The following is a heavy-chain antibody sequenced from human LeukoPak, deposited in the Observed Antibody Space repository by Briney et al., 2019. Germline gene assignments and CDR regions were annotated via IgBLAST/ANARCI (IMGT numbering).Heavy chain of an antibody. D-gene: IGHD2-21*01. CDR3: TTCADYYYYGMDV. CDR2: IKSKTDGGTT. Sequence: PGGSLRLSCAASGFTFSNAWMSWVRQAPGKGLEWVGRIKSKTDGGTTDYAAPVKGRFTISRDDSKNTLYLQMNSLKTEDTAVYYCTTCADYYYYGMDVWGQGTTVTVSS. J-gene: IGHJ6*02. V-gene: IGHV3-15*01. CDR1: GFTFSNAW.